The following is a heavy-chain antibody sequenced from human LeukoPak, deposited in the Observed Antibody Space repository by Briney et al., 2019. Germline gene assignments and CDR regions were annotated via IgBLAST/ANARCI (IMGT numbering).Heavy chain of an antibody. CDR3: VRGSYGALYYYYYMDV. J-gene: IGHJ6*03. CDR1: GYTFTSYY. D-gene: IGHD5-18*01. Sequence: GASVKVSCKASGYTFTSYYMHWVRQAPGQGLEWMGIINPSGGSTSYAQKFQGRVTMTRDTSTSTVYMELSSLRSEDTAVYYCVRGSYGALYYYYYMDVWGKGTTVTVSS. CDR2: INPSGGST. V-gene: IGHV1-46*01.